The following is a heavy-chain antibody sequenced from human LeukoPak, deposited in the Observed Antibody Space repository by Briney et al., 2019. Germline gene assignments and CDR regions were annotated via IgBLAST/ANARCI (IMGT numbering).Heavy chain of an antibody. J-gene: IGHJ2*01. V-gene: IGHV4-59*08. D-gene: IGHD2-15*01. CDR3: ARFRTGYCSGGSCYYWYFDL. CDR1: GGSIGSNY. Sequence: PSETLSLTCTVSGGSIGSNYWSWIRQPPGKGLEWIGYIYYSGSTNYNPSLKSRVTISVDTSKNQFSLKLSSVTAADTAVYYCARFRTGYCSGGSCYYWYFDLWGRGTLVTVSS. CDR2: IYYSGST.